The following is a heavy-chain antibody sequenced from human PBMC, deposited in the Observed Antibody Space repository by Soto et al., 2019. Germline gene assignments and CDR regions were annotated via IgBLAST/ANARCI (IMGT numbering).Heavy chain of an antibody. D-gene: IGHD3-22*01. J-gene: IGHJ5*02. CDR2: INAGNGNT. Sequence: ASVKVSCKASGYTVTSYAMHWVRQAPGQRLEWMGWINAGNGNTKYSQKFQGRVTIKRDTSASTAYMELSSLRSEDTAVYYCAREGGDSRFALFGIRGNWFDPWGQGPLVTVSS. CDR1: GYTVTSYA. V-gene: IGHV1-3*01. CDR3: AREGGDSRFALFGIRGNWFDP.